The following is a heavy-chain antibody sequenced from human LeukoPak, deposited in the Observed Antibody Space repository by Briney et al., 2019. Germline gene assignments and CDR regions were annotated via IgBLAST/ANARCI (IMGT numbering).Heavy chain of an antibody. J-gene: IGHJ5*02. V-gene: IGHV4-4*07. CDR1: GYSISSGHY. D-gene: IGHD5-18*01. CDR3: ARVEPLKMVKSP. Sequence: SETLSLTCTVSGYSISSGHYWGWIRQPAGKGLEWIGRVYTTGSTNYNPSLKSRVSMSVDTSKNQFSLSLTSVTVADTAVYYCARVEPLKMVKSPWGQGILVTVSS. CDR2: VYTTGST.